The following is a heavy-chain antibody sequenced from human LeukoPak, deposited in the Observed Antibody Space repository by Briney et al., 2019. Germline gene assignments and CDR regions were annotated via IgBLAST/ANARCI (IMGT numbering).Heavy chain of an antibody. CDR2: IYSGGST. CDR1: GFTVSSNY. Sequence: GGSLRLSCAASGFTVSSNYMSWVRQAPGKGLEWVSVIYSGGSTYYADSVKGRFTISRDNSKNTLYLQMSSLRAEDTAVYYCASPYSYGSPFDYWGQGTLVTVSS. D-gene: IGHD5-18*01. CDR3: ASPYSYGSPFDY. V-gene: IGHV3-53*01. J-gene: IGHJ4*02.